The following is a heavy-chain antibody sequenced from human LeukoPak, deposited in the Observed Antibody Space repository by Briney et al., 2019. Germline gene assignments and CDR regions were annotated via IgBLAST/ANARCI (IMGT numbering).Heavy chain of an antibody. CDR3: ARESDYGDYCASDI. Sequence: SETLSLTCTVSGGSISSYYWSWIRQPPGKGLEWIGYIYYSGSTNYNPSLKSRVTISVDTSKNQFSLKLSSVTAADTAVYYCARESDYGDYCASDIWGQGTMVTVSS. V-gene: IGHV4-59*01. CDR1: GGSISSYY. CDR2: IYYSGST. D-gene: IGHD4-17*01. J-gene: IGHJ3*02.